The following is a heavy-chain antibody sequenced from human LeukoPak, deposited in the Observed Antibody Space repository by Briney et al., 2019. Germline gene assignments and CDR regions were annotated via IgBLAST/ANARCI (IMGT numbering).Heavy chain of an antibody. CDR3: ARDGYSSSGLDY. J-gene: IGHJ4*02. CDR1: GFTVSSNY. CDR2: IYSGGST. Sequence: GGSLRLSCAASGFTVSSNYMSWVRQAPGKGLEWVSVIYSGGSTYYADSVKGRFTISRDNSKNTLYLQMNSLRAEDTAVYYCARDGYSSSGLDYWGQGTLVTVSS. D-gene: IGHD6-13*01. V-gene: IGHV3-53*01.